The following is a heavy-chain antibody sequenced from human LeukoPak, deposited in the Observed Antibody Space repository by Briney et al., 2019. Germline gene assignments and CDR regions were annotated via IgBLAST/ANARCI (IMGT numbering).Heavy chain of an antibody. J-gene: IGHJ4*02. CDR2: VSADGGTL. V-gene: IGHV3-30*03. D-gene: IGHD2-2*01. CDR1: GFTFRNYG. CDR3: ARDSLFCSTSCPDY. Sequence: HPGGSLRLSCAASGFTFRNYGMHWVRQAPGKGLEWVAVVSADGGTLYYADSVKGRFSISRDNSKNTLYFQMSSLRAEDTAVYYCARDSLFCSTSCPDYWGQGALVTVSS.